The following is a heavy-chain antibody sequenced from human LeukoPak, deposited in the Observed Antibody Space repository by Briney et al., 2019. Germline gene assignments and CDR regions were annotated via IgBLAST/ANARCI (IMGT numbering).Heavy chain of an antibody. J-gene: IGHJ4*02. Sequence: SVKVSCKASGGTFSSYAISWVRQAPGQGLEWMGGIIPIFGTEKYAQKFQGRVTITADKSTSTAYMELSSLRSEDTAVDYCANLRGGFGEGYYFDYWGQGTLVTVSS. D-gene: IGHD3-10*01. CDR3: ANLRGGFGEGYYFDY. CDR1: GGTFSSYA. CDR2: IIPIFGTE. V-gene: IGHV1-69*06.